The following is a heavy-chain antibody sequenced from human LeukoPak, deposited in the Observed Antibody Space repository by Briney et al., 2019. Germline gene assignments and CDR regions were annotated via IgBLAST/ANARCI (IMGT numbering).Heavy chain of an antibody. V-gene: IGHV4-59*01. Sequence: TSETLSLTCTVSGGSISTYYWNWIRQPPGEGLEWIGYIYNSGSTNYNPSLKSRVTISVDTSKNQFSLKLSSVTAADTAVYYCARGTRPTMVSYFPDYWGQGTLVTVSS. CDR3: ARGTRPTMVSYFPDY. J-gene: IGHJ4*02. CDR1: GGSISTYY. CDR2: IYNSGST. D-gene: IGHD3-10*01.